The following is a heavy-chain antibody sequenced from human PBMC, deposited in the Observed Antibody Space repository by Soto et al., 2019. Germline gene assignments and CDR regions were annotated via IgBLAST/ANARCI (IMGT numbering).Heavy chain of an antibody. Sequence: ASVKVSCKASGYTFTGYYMHWVRQAPGQGLEWMGWINPNSGGTNYAQKFQGRVTMTRDTSISTAYMELSRLRSDDTAVYYCARREVAAAAPATRWFDPWGQGTLVTVSS. J-gene: IGHJ5*02. CDR2: INPNSGGT. V-gene: IGHV1-2*02. CDR1: GYTFTGYY. D-gene: IGHD6-13*01. CDR3: ARREVAAAAPATRWFDP.